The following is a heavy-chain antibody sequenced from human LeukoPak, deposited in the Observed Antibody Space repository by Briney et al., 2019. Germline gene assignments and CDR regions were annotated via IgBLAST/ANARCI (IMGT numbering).Heavy chain of an antibody. Sequence: PGGSLRLSCAASGFTFSTFWMHWVRQPPGKGLEWVSRIKSDGTQPSYADSVKGRFTISRDNAKNTLYLQMNSLTAEDTAVYYCARDPHGVSISEAVIGGPHDAFDIWGQGTMVTVSS. CDR3: ARDPHGVSISEAVIGGPHDAFDI. J-gene: IGHJ3*02. V-gene: IGHV3-74*01. CDR1: GFTFSTFW. D-gene: IGHD3-3*01. CDR2: IKSDGTQP.